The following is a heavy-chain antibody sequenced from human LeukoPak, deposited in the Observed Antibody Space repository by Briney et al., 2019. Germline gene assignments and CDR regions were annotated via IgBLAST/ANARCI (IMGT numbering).Heavy chain of an antibody. CDR2: INSDGSST. Sequence: PGGSLRLSCAASGFTFSSYWMHWVRQAPGKGLVWVSRINSDGSSTSYADSVKGRFTISRDNAKNTLYLQMNSLRAEDTAVYYCARVLGYSSGWYLALGGDYYFDYWGQGTLVTVSS. CDR3: ARVLGYSSGWYLALGGDYYFDY. J-gene: IGHJ4*02. V-gene: IGHV3-74*01. D-gene: IGHD6-19*01. CDR1: GFTFSSYW.